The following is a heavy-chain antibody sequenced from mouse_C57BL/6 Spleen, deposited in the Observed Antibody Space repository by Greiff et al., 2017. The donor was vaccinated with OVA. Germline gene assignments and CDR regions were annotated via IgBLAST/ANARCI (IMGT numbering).Heavy chain of an antibody. CDR2: ISSGSSTI. V-gene: IGHV5-17*01. J-gene: IGHJ2*01. CDR3: ARSTTVVSPYFDY. CDR1: GFTFSDYG. D-gene: IGHD1-1*01. Sequence: EVHLVESGGGLVKPGGSLKLSCAASGFTFSDYGMHWVRQAPEKGLEWVAYISSGSSTIYYADTVKGRFTISRDNAKNTLFLQMTSLRPEDTAMYYCARSTTVVSPYFDYWGQGTTLTVSS.